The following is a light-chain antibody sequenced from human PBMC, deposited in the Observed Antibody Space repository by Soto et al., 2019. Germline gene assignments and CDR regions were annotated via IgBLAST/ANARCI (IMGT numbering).Light chain of an antibody. CDR3: HQYGSFPPWT. Sequence: EIVLTQSPGTLSLSPGERATLSCRASQSIKRSSLAWYQQKPGQAPRLLIYGASSRATGIPDRFSGSGSGTDSTLTISRLEPEDFAVYYCHQYGSFPPWTFGQGTKVDSK. V-gene: IGKV3-20*01. CDR1: QSIKRSS. J-gene: IGKJ1*01. CDR2: GAS.